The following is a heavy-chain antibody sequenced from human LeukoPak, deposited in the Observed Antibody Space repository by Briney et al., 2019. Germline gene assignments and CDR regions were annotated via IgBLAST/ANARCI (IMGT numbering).Heavy chain of an antibody. CDR3: ARCTVVTPYLVYYYYGMDV. Sequence: ASVKVSCKASGYTFTSYGISWVRQAPGQGLEWMGWMNPNSGNTGYAQKFQGRVTMTRNTSISTAYMELSSLRSEDTAVYYCARCTVVTPYLVYYYYGMDVWGKGTTVTVSS. CDR2: MNPNSGNT. J-gene: IGHJ6*04. D-gene: IGHD4-23*01. V-gene: IGHV1-8*02. CDR1: GYTFTSYG.